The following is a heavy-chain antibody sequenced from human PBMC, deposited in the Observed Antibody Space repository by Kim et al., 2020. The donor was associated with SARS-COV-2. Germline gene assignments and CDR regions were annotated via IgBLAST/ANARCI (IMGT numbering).Heavy chain of an antibody. J-gene: IGHJ4*02. D-gene: IGHD6-19*01. Sequence: RYSPTFQGQVTISAAKSISTAYLQWSSLKASDTAMYYCARGAGIKKGFDYWGQGTLVTVSS. V-gene: IGHV5-51*01. CDR3: ARGAGIKKGFDY.